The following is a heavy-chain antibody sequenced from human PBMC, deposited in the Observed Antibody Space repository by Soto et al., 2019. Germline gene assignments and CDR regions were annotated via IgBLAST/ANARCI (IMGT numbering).Heavy chain of an antibody. CDR2: INDGNGNT. D-gene: IGHD2-15*01. CDR1: GYTFSNYA. Sequence: ASVKVSCKASGYTFSNYAMHWVRQAPGQRLEWMGWINDGNGNTKYSQKFQDRVTITRETSASPANMELRSLRSEDTAVYYCAKGGNFAVVVADYGMDVWGQGTPVTVSS. J-gene: IGHJ6*02. V-gene: IGHV1-3*01. CDR3: AKGGNFAVVVADYGMDV.